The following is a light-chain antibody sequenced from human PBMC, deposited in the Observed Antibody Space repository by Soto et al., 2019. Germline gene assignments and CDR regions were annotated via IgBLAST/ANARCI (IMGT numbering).Light chain of an antibody. Sequence: QSVLTQPPSVSGAPGQRVTISCTGSSSNIGADFDVHWYQHLPGTAPKLLISHNNNRPSGVPDRFSGSKSGTSASLAITGLQADDEAVYYCQSRDSSLSSSWVFGGGTKLT. CDR3: QSRDSSLSSSWV. CDR1: SSNIGADFD. J-gene: IGLJ3*02. V-gene: IGLV1-40*01. CDR2: HNN.